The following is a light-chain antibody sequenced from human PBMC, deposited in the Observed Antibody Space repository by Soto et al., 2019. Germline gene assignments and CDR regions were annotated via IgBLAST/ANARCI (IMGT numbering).Light chain of an antibody. CDR3: SSYATSDIVV. CDR1: SSDIGGYHY. CDR2: EVS. V-gene: IGLV2-14*01. J-gene: IGLJ2*01. Sequence: QSALTQPASVSGSPGQPITISCTGTSSDIGGYHYVSWYQQHPGKAPKLMIFEVSDRPSGVSDRFSGSKSGNTASLTISGLQAEDEADYYCSSYATSDIVVFGGGTKLTVL.